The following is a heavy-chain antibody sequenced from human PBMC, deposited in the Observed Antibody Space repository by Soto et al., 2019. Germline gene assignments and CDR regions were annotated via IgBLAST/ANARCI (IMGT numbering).Heavy chain of an antibody. CDR3: ASLYSASYYAYFQD. V-gene: IGHV4-59*08. D-gene: IGHD1-26*01. CDR2: IYHSGNT. Sequence: SETLSLTCTVSGGSIRSYYWTWIRQPPGKGLEWIAYIYHSGNTDYNPSLKGRVTISVDMSKNQFSLKLSSVTAADTAVYYCASLYSASYYAYFQDWGQGTLVTVSS. CDR1: GGSIRSYY. J-gene: IGHJ1*01.